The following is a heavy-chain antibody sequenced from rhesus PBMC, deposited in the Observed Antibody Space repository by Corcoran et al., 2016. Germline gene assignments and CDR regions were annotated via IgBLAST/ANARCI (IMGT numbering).Heavy chain of an antibody. CDR3: ARAYCARGVCYSNFDH. CDR1: GFSITTSGTG. J-gene: IGHJ4*01. CDR2: IYWNVVR. Sequence: QVTLKESGPALVKPTQTLTLTCTFSGFSITTSGTGVGWIRQPPGTALEWLVSIYWNVVRFYNPSVKSRLTISKDTSRNQVVLTMTNMDPVDTATYYCARAYCARGVCYSNFDHWGQGALVTVSS. V-gene: IGHV2-95*01. D-gene: IGHD2-39*01.